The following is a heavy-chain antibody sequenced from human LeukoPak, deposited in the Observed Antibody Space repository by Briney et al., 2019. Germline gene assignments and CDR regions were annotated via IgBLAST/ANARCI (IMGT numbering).Heavy chain of an antibody. J-gene: IGHJ1*01. D-gene: IGHD3-22*01. CDR1: GYTFTGYY. V-gene: IGHV1-2*02. CDR3: ARSRAYYYDSSGYSEYFQH. CDR2: INPNSGGT. Sequence: ASVKVSCKASGYTFTGYYMHWVRQAPGQGLEWMGWINPNSGGTNYAQKFQGRATMTRDTSISTAYMELSRLRSDDTAVYYCARSRAYYYDSSGYSEYFQHWGQGTLVTVSS.